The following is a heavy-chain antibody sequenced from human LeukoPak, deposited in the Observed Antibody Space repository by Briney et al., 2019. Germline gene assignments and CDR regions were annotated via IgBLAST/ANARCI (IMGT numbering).Heavy chain of an antibody. V-gene: IGHV3-21*01. Sequence: GGSLRLSCAASGFTFSTYSMNWVRQAPGKGLEWVSSISRSSSYIYYADSVKGRFTISRDNAKNSLYLQMNSLRAEDTAVYYCARDYAKLGYCSGSSCPDALDVWGQGTMVTVSS. CDR2: ISRSSSYI. D-gene: IGHD2-2*03. CDR3: ARDYAKLGYCSGSSCPDALDV. CDR1: GFTFSTYS. J-gene: IGHJ3*01.